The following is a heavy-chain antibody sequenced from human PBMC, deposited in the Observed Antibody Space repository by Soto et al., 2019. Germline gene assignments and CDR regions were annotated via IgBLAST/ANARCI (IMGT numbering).Heavy chain of an antibody. CDR2: ISSSRSYT. Sequence: QVQLVESGGGLVKPGGSLRLSCAASGFTFSDYYMNWIRQAPGKGLAWVSYISSSRSYTNYADSVKGRFTISRANAKKPLSLHMHSLRAKDTAVYYCARVAYDAFDIWGKATMVTVSS. D-gene: IGHD3-16*01. CDR1: GFTFSDYY. V-gene: IGHV3-11*05. CDR3: ARVAYDAFDI. J-gene: IGHJ3*02.